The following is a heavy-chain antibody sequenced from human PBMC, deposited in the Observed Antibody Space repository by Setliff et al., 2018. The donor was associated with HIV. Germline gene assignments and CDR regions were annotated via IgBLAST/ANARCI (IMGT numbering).Heavy chain of an antibody. V-gene: IGHV3-23*03. CDR3: ARDNYYDTSGAIGY. CDR2: IYSGGSST. D-gene: IGHD3-22*01. CDR1: GFTFSNYA. Sequence: GGSLRLSCAASGFTFSNYAMSWVRQAPGKGLEWVSVIYSGGSSTYYADSVKGRFTISRDNSKNTLYLQLNSLRADDTAVYYCARDNYYDTSGAIGYWGQGTLVTVSS. J-gene: IGHJ4*02.